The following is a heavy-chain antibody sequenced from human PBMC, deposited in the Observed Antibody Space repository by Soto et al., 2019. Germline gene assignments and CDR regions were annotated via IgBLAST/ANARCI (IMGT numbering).Heavy chain of an antibody. V-gene: IGHV1-18*04. Sequence: QVQLVQSGAEVKKPGASVKVSCKASGYTFTSYGISWVRQAPGQGLEWMGWISAYNGNTNYAQKLQGRATMTTDTSTSTAYMELRSLRSDDTAVYYCARSWYCGGDCYLNDYWGQGTLVTVSS. CDR1: GYTFTSYG. CDR3: ARSWYCGGDCYLNDY. D-gene: IGHD2-21*02. CDR2: ISAYNGNT. J-gene: IGHJ4*02.